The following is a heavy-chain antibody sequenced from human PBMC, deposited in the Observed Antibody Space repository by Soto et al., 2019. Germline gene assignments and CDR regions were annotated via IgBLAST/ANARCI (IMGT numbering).Heavy chain of an antibody. CDR2: INHSGST. V-gene: IGHV4-34*01. D-gene: IGHD3-10*01. CDR3: ATSLGGGDAFEI. Sequence: SETLSLTCAVYGGSFSGYYWSWIRQPPGKGLEWIGEINHSGSTNYNPSLKSRVTISVDTSKNQFSLKLSSVTAADTAVYYCATSLGGGDAFEIWGQGTMVTVSS. J-gene: IGHJ3*02. CDR1: GGSFSGYY.